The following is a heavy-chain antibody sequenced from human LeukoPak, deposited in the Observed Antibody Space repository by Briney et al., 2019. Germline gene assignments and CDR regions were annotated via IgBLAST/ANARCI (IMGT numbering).Heavy chain of an antibody. CDR3: ARQLAAAGTAGFDY. CDR2: IYTTGST. D-gene: IGHD6-13*01. CDR1: GGSFSTYY. Sequence: SETLSLTCAVYGGSFSTYYWSWIRQPPGKGLEWIGRIYTTGSTNYNPSLKSRVTMSVDTSKNQFSLKLSSVTAADTAVYYCARQLAAAGTAGFDYWGQGTLVTVSS. V-gene: IGHV4-59*10. J-gene: IGHJ4*02.